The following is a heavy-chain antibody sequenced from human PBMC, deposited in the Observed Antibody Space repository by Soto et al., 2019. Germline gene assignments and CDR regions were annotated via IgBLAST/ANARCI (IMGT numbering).Heavy chain of an antibody. CDR1: GGSFSGYY. D-gene: IGHD1-7*01. CDR3: ARDPVALAGLELEFDP. J-gene: IGHJ5*02. Sequence: PSETLSLTCAVYGGSFSGYYWSWIRQPPGKGLEWIGEINHSGSTNYNPSLKSRVTISVDTSKNQFSLKLSSVTAADTAVCYCARDPVALAGLELEFDPWGQGTLVTVSS. CDR2: INHSGST. V-gene: IGHV4-34*01.